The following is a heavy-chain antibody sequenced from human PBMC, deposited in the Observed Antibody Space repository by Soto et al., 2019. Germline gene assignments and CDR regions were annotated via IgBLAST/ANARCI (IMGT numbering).Heavy chain of an antibody. CDR1: GFTFGRYA. Sequence: EVQLVESGGGMVQPGRSLRLSCAASGFTFGRYAFHWVRQAPGKGLEWVSGVRWESGSLGYADSVKGRFTISRDDAKSSLYLQMDSLRPEDTALYYCARGLLTSGDFRGFFDLWGRGALVTVSS. D-gene: IGHD2-21*02. CDR2: VRWESGSL. CDR3: ARGLLTSGDFRGFFDL. V-gene: IGHV3-9*01. J-gene: IGHJ2*01.